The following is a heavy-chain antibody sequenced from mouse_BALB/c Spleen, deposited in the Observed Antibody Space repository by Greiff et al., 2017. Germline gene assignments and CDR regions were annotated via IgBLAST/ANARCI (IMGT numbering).Heavy chain of an antibody. CDR2: ISSGGGST. CDR1: GFAFSSYD. D-gene: IGHD1-1*01. CDR3: ARHSFTTVVHFDY. V-gene: IGHV5-12-1*01. Sequence: EVQLVESGGGLVKPGGSLKLSCAASGFAFSSYDMSWVRQTPEKRLEWVAYISSGGGSTYYPDTVKGRFTISRDNAKNTLYLQMSSLKSEDTAMYYCARHSFTTVVHFDYWGQGTTLTVSS. J-gene: IGHJ2*01.